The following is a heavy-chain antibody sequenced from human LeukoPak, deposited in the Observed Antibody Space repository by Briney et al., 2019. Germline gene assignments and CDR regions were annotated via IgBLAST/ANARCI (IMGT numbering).Heavy chain of an antibody. V-gene: IGHV4-31*03. CDR3: AALYYYDSSGGNGNAFDI. CDR1: GGSISSGGYY. CDR2: IYYSGST. D-gene: IGHD3-22*01. J-gene: IGHJ3*02. Sequence: PSQTLSLTCTVSGGSISSGGYYWSWIRQHPGKGLEWIGYIYYSGSTYYNPSLKSRVTISVDTSKNQFSLKLSSVTAADTAVYYCAALYYYDSSGGNGNAFDIWGQGTMVTVSS.